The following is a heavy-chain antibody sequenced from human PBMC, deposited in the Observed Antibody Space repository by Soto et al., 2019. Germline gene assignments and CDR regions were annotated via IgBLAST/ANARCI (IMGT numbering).Heavy chain of an antibody. V-gene: IGHV4-39*01. CDR1: GDSIGTTHSY. CDR2: IHYSGST. Sequence: QVQLLESGPGLVKPSETLSLTCTVSGDSIGTTHSYWAWIRQSPGKGLEWIGNIHYSGSTYYMPSHRSRVTLSVDTSKNQFSLTLTSVTAEDTAVYYCARHEGNGNVWPLDYWGQGILVTVSS. CDR3: ARHEGNGNVWPLDY. J-gene: IGHJ4*02. D-gene: IGHD2-8*01.